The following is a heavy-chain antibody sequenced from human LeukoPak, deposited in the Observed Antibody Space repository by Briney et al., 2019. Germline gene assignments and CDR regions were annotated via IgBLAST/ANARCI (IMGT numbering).Heavy chain of an antibody. V-gene: IGHV2-70*11. J-gene: IGHJ4*02. CDR2: IDWDDDK. D-gene: IGHD6-19*01. Sequence: SGPALVKPTQTLPLTCTFSGFSLSTSGMCVSWNRQPPGKDLERLARIDWDDDKYYSTSLNTRLTISKDTSKIQVVLTLTNMDPVDTATYYCARTPQYSSGWTLFDYWGQGTLVTVSS. CDR1: GFSLSTSGMC. CDR3: ARTPQYSSGWTLFDY.